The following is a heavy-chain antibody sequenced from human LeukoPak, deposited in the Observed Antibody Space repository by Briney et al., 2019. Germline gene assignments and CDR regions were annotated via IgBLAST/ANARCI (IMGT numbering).Heavy chain of an antibody. J-gene: IGHJ4*02. CDR1: GGSISSYY. CDR3: ARDSPISSGISDF. V-gene: IGHV4-59*01. Sequence: PSETLSLTCTVSGGSISSYYWNWIRQPPGKGLEWIGNIYYSGSTNYNPSLKSRVTISVDTSKHQFSLKLTSVTAADTAVYYCARDSPISSGISDFWGQGTLITVSS. D-gene: IGHD6-6*01. CDR2: IYYSGST.